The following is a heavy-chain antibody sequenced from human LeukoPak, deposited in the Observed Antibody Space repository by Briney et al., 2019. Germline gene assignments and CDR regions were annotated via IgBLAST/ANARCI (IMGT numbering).Heavy chain of an antibody. D-gene: IGHD5-18*01. J-gene: IGHJ6*03. CDR2: ISSSSSTI. V-gene: IGHV3-48*01. CDR1: GFTFSSYS. CDR3: AKGGYSSGRYFYYYMDV. Sequence: GGSLRLSCAASGFTFSSYSMNWVRQAPGKGLEWVSYISSSSSTIYYADSVKGRFTISGDNAKNSLYLQMNSLRAEDTAVYYCAKGGYSSGRYFYYYMDVWGEGTTVTVSS.